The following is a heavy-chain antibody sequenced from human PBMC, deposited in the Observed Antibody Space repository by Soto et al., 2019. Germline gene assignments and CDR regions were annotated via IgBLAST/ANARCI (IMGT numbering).Heavy chain of an antibody. D-gene: IGHD3-10*01. CDR1: GFTFSSYG. CDR2: ISYDGSNK. CDR3: AKDGERYYYGSGEKYYFDY. Sequence: PGGSLRLSCAASGFTFSSYGMHWVRQAPGKGLEWVAVISYDGSNKYYADSVKGRFTISRDNSKNTLYLQMNSLRAEDTAVYYCAKDGERYYYGSGEKYYFDYWGQGTLVTVSS. V-gene: IGHV3-30*18. J-gene: IGHJ4*02.